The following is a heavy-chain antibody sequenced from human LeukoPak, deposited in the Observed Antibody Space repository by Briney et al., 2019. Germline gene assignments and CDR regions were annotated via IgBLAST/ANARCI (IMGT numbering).Heavy chain of an antibody. D-gene: IGHD6-19*01. CDR3: ARGLQDSSDWYDAFDI. CDR1: GFIVSSNY. Sequence: GGALRLPCAASGFIVSSNYMSWVRQAPGKGVEWVSVIYSPGNTYYVDSVKGRFTLSRDNSKNTLYLQMNSLRAEDTAVYYCARGLQDSSDWYDAFDIWGQGTMVTVSS. J-gene: IGHJ3*02. V-gene: IGHV3-53*01. CDR2: IYSPGNT.